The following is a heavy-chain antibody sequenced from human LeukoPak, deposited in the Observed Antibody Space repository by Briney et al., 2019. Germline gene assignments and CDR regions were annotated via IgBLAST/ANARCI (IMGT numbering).Heavy chain of an antibody. J-gene: IGHJ6*02. CDR1: GYTFTSYD. CDR3: ARLPVRVLLWFGGDGMDV. D-gene: IGHD3-10*01. V-gene: IGHV1-46*01. Sequence: ASVKVSCKASGYTFTSYDINWVRQATGQGLEWMGIINPSGGSTSYAQKFQGRVTMTRDTSTSTVYMELSSLRSEDTAVYYCARLPVRVLLWFGGDGMDVWGQGTTVTVSS. CDR2: INPSGGST.